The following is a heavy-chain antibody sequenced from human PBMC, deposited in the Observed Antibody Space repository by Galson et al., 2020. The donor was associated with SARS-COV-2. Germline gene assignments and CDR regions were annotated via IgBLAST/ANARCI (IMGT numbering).Heavy chain of an antibody. CDR2: ISGSGGST. D-gene: IGHD4-17*01. Sequence: GESPKISCAASGFTFSRYAMSWVRQAPGKGLEWVSAISGSGGSTYYADSVKGRFTISRDNSKNTLYLQMNSLRAEDTAVYYCAKGRTVGYYFYSYYMVVLVQGTTVTISS. CDR1: GFTFSRYA. V-gene: IGHV3-23*01. J-gene: IGHJ6*03. CDR3: AKGRTVGYYFYSYYMVV.